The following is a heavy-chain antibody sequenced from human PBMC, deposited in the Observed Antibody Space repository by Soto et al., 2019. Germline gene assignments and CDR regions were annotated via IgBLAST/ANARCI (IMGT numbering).Heavy chain of an antibody. J-gene: IGHJ4*02. CDR3: ASATSIAVAGKET. V-gene: IGHV1-18*01. Sequence: QVQLVQSGGEVKKPGASVKVSCKASGDTVTKYGISWVRQAPGQGLEWLGWISFYNGHTNYALKFQDRITFTTDTSTSTAYMELRSLTSDDTAVYNCASATSIAVAGKETWGQGTLVTVSS. CDR1: GDTVTKYG. D-gene: IGHD6-19*01. CDR2: ISFYNGHT.